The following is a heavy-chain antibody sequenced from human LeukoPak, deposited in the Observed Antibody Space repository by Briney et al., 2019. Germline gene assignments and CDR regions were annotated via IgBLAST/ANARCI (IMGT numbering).Heavy chain of an antibody. CDR1: GFIFTDYH. CDR2: INPRSGDT. J-gene: IGHJ4*02. D-gene: IGHD3-3*01. V-gene: IGHV1-2*02. Sequence: ASVKVSCKSSGFIFTDYHLHWLRQAPGQGLEWMGWINPRSGDTAYAQKFLGRVTMTMDTSTKTAYMELSSLRSDDTAVYYCARDWSGCNPIYYFDHWGQGTLVTVSS. CDR3: ARDWSGCNPIYYFDH.